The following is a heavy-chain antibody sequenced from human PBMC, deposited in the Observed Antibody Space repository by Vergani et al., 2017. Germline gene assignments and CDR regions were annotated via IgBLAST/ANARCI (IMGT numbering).Heavy chain of an antibody. D-gene: IGHD4-17*01. J-gene: IGHJ6*02. Sequence: EVQLLESGGGLVQPGGSLRLSCAASGFTFSSYAMSWVRQAPGKGLEWVSAISGSGGSTYYADSVKGRFTISRDNSKNTLYLQMNSLRAEDTAVYYCAREGGDYGDYARGYGMDVWGQGTTVTVSS. CDR3: AREGGDYGDYARGYGMDV. V-gene: IGHV3-23*01. CDR1: GFTFSSYA. CDR2: ISGSGGST.